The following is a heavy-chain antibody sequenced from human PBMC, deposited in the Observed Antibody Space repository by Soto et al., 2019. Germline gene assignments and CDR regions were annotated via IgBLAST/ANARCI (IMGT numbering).Heavy chain of an antibody. V-gene: IGHV4-31*03. Sequence: PSETLSLTCTVSGGSISSGGYYWSWIRQHPGKGLEWIGYIYYSGSTYYNPSLKSRVTISVDTSKNQFSLKLSSVTAADTAVYYCARVGVPAAIRSGAFDIWGQGTMVTVSS. J-gene: IGHJ3*02. CDR3: ARVGVPAAIRSGAFDI. D-gene: IGHD2-2*02. CDR1: GGSISSGGYY. CDR2: IYYSGST.